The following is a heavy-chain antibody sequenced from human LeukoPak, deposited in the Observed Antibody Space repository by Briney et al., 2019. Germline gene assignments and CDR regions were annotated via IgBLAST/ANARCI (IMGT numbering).Heavy chain of an antibody. J-gene: IGHJ4*02. CDR2: IDVSGDTI. CDR3: SRRFDC. V-gene: IGHV3-48*02. Sequence: GESLRPSCAASGFTFSDYSMNWVRQAPGKGLEWVSYIDVSGDTIYYADSVKGRFTISRDNAKNSLDLQMNSLRDEDTAVYYCSRRFDCWGQGTLVTVSS. CDR1: GFTFSDYS.